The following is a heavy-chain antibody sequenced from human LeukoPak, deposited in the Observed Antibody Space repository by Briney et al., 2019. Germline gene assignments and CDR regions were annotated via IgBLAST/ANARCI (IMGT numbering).Heavy chain of an antibody. D-gene: IGHD2-15*01. J-gene: IGHJ2*01. CDR2: IYPGDSDT. Sequence: AQSLPISCKGSGYSFTSYWIVWVRQMPGKGLEWMGIIYPGDSDTRYSPSFQGQVTISADKSISTAYLQWSSLKASDSAMYYCARQGSVYCSGGSCYSTWYFDLWGRGSL. V-gene: IGHV5-51*01. CDR3: ARQGSVYCSGGSCYSTWYFDL. CDR1: GYSFTSYW.